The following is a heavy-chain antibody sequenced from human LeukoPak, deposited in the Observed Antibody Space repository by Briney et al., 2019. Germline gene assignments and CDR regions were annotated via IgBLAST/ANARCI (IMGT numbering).Heavy chain of an antibody. CDR3: VRGTGY. CDR1: GFTFSTYV. CDR2: ISSNGDNT. Sequence: GVSLRLSCSVSGFTFSTYVMHCVRQAPGKGLEYVSAISSNGDNTYYADSVKGRFTISRDNSKNTLYLQMSSLRADDTAVYYCVRGTGYWGQGTLVTVSS. V-gene: IGHV3-64D*06. J-gene: IGHJ4*02.